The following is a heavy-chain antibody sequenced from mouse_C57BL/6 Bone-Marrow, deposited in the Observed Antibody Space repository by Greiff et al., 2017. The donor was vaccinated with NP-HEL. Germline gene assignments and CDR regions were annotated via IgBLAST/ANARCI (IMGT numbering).Heavy chain of an antibody. V-gene: IGHV5-17*01. CDR2: ISSGSSTI. CDR3: ARFITTAPYYAMDY. D-gene: IGHD1-1*01. J-gene: IGHJ4*01. CDR1: GFTFSDYG. Sequence: EVQLVESGGGLVKPGGSLKLSCAASGFTFSDYGMHWVRQAPEKGLEWVAYISSGSSTIYYADTVKGRFTISRDNAKNTLFLQMTSLRSEDTAMYYCARFITTAPYYAMDYWGQGTSVTVSS.